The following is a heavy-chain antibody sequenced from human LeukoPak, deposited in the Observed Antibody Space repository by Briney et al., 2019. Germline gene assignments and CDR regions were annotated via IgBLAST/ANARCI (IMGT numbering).Heavy chain of an antibody. CDR3: ASLSSGSYAVDY. D-gene: IGHD1-26*01. CDR1: GFTFSSYG. J-gene: IGHJ4*02. CDR2: ISYDGSNK. V-gene: IGHV3-30*03. Sequence: PGRSLRLSCAASGFTFSSYGMHWVRQAPGKGLEWVAVISYDGSNKYYADSVKGRFTISRDNSKNTLYLQMNSLRAEDTAVYYCASLSSGSYAVDYWGQGTLVTVSS.